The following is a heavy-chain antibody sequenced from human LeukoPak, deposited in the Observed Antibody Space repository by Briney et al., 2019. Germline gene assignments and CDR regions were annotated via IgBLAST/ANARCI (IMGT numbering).Heavy chain of an antibody. CDR2: IIPIFGTA. J-gene: IGHJ5*02. Sequence: SVKVSCKASGYTFSSYDINWVRQAPGQGLEWMGGIIPIFGTANYAQKFQGRVTITADKSTSTAYMELSSLRSEDTAVYYCARVLVGAAGENWFDPLGPGNPGHRLL. CDR1: GYTFSSYD. CDR3: ARVLVGAAGENWFDP. V-gene: IGHV1-69*06. D-gene: IGHD1-26*01.